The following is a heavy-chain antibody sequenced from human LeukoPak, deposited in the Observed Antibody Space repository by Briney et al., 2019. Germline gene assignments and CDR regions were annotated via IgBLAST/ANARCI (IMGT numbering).Heavy chain of an antibody. CDR2: IYYRGNT. CDR3: ARDSPPQYAGSSAGFDY. CDR1: GDSIRNYY. Sequence: SETLSLTCTVSGDSIRNYYWSWIRQPPGKGLEWIGYIYYRGNTNYNPSLKSRVIISIDTSKSQFSLKMSSVTAADTAVYFCARDSPPQYAGSSAGFDYWGQGTLVTVSS. D-gene: IGHD2-2*01. V-gene: IGHV4-59*01. J-gene: IGHJ4*02.